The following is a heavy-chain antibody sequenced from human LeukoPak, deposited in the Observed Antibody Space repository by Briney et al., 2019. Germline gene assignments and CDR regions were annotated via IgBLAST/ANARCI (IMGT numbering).Heavy chain of an antibody. V-gene: IGHV3-23*01. D-gene: IGHD3-10*01. J-gene: IGHJ5*02. CDR1: GFTFSSYA. CDR3: ARRNAAYGPFDP. Sequence: PGGSLRLSRAASGFTFSSYAMNWVRQAPGKGLEWVSVIGGSDGTTYYADSVKGRFTISRDNSKNTLYLQMNSLRAEDTAVYYCARRNAAYGPFDPWGQGTLVTVSS. CDR2: IGGSDGTT.